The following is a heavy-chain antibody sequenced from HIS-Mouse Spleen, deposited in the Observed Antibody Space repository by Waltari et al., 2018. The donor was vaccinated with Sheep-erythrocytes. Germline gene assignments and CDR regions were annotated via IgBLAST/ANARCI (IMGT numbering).Heavy chain of an antibody. CDR3: ARDTGTDAFDI. V-gene: IGHV3-21*01. CDR2: ISSSSSYI. CDR1: GFTFSSYS. D-gene: IGHD1-1*01. J-gene: IGHJ3*02. Sequence: EVQLVESGGGLVKPGGSLRLSCAASGFTFSSYSMNWVRQAPGKGLECVSSISSSSSYIYYADSVKGRFTISRDNAKNSLYLQMNSLRADDTAVYYCARDTGTDAFDIWGQGTMVTVSS.